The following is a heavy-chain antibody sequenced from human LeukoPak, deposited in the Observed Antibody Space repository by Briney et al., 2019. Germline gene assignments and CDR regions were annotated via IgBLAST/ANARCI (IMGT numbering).Heavy chain of an antibody. J-gene: IGHJ4*02. V-gene: IGHV3-21*01. Sequence: PGGSLRLSCAASGFTFSNYSMNWVRQAPGKGLEWVSSISSSSTYIYYADSVKGRFTTSRDNAKNSLYLQMYSLRAEDTAVYYCAGQYCSGGSCYSGFDYWGQGTLVTVSS. D-gene: IGHD2-15*01. CDR3: AGQYCSGGSCYSGFDY. CDR2: ISSSSTYI. CDR1: GFTFSNYS.